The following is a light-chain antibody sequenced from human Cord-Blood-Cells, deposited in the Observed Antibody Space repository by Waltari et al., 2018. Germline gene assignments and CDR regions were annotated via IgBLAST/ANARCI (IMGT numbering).Light chain of an antibody. CDR1: SSDVGGYNY. CDR3: SSYTSSSTV. CDR2: DVS. Sequence: QSALTQPASVSGSPGPSITIPCTGTSSDVGGYNYVSWYQQHPGKAPKLMIYDVSNRPSGVSNRFSGSKSGNTASLTISGLQAEDEADYYCSSYTSSSTVFGTGTKVTVL. V-gene: IGLV2-14*01. J-gene: IGLJ1*01.